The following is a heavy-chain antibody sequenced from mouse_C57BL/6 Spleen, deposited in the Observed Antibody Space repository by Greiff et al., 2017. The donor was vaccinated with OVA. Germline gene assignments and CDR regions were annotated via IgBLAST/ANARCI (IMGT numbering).Heavy chain of an antibody. CDR3: AREESSFAY. CDR2: IHPNSGST. J-gene: IGHJ3*01. Sequence: QVQLQQPGAELVKPGASVTLSCKASGYTFTSYWMHWVKQRPGQGLEWIGMIHPNSGSTNYNEKFKSKATLTVDKSSSTAYMQLSSLTSEDSAVYYCAREESSFAYWGQGTLVTVSA. V-gene: IGHV1-64*01. D-gene: IGHD1-3*01. CDR1: GYTFTSYW.